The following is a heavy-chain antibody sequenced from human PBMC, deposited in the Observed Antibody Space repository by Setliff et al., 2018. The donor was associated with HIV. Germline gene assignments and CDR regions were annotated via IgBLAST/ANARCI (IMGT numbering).Heavy chain of an antibody. J-gene: IGHJ5*02. V-gene: IGHV1-8*02. CDR1: GYNFINND. D-gene: IGHD3-10*01. Sequence: ASVKVSCKASGYNFINNDINWVRQATGQGLEWMGWMNPNSGNSGYAQKFQGRVTMTRSTSFSTAYMELSNLTSEDTAIYYCARKHKVSLGRGIVVLWGFDPWGQGTLGTVSS. CDR3: ARKHKVSLGRGIVVLWGFDP. CDR2: MNPNSGNS.